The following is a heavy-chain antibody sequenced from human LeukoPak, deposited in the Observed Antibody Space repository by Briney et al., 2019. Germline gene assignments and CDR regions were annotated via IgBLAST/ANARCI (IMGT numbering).Heavy chain of an antibody. CDR3: ARHMSVSYDAFDL. CDR2: IYYSGST. Sequence: NSSETLSLTCTVSGGSISSGGYYWSWIRQAPGKGLEWIGYIYYSGSTNYKPSLESRVTISVDTSKTQFSLTVTSVTAADTAVYYCARHMSVSYDAFDLWGRGTTVTVSS. V-gene: IGHV4-61*08. D-gene: IGHD3-10*01. CDR1: GGSISSGGYY. J-gene: IGHJ3*01.